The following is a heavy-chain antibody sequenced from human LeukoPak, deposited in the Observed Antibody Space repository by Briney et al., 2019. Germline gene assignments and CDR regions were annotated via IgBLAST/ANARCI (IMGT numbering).Heavy chain of an antibody. CDR2: ISYDGSNK. V-gene: IGHV3-30-3*01. CDR1: GFTFSSYA. CDR3: AREGRYGSGSNFDY. Sequence: PGGSLRLSCAASGFTFSSYAMHWVRQAPGKGLEWLAVISYDGSNKYYADSVKGRFTISRDNSKNTLYLQMNSLRAEDTAVYYCAREGRYGSGSNFDYWGQGTLVTVSS. J-gene: IGHJ4*02. D-gene: IGHD3-10*01.